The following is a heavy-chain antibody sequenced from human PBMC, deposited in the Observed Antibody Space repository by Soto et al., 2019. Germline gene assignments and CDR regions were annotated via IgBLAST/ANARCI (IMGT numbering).Heavy chain of an antibody. D-gene: IGHD3-22*01. V-gene: IGHV4-30-2*01. CDR1: GGSISSGGYS. CDR3: ARADYYDSSGLGA. J-gene: IGHJ5*02. CDR2: IYHSGST. Sequence: QLQLQESGSGLVKPSQTLSLTCAVSGGSISSGGYSWSWIRQPPGKGLEWIGYIYHSGSTYYNPSLQSRVTISVDRSKNQFSLKLSSVTAADTAVYYCARADYYDSSGLGAWGQGTLVTVSS.